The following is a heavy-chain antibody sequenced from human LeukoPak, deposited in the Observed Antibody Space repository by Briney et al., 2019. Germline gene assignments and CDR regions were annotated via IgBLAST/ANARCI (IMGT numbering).Heavy chain of an antibody. CDR1: GGSISSYY. CDR2: IYTSGST. D-gene: IGHD6-19*01. Sequence: SETLSLTCTVSGGSISSYYWSWIRQPAGKGLEWIGRIYTSGSTNYNPSPKSRVTMSVDTSKNQFSLKLSSVTAADTAVYYCAREGSSSGWYGHYYGMDVWGQGTTVTVSS. V-gene: IGHV4-4*07. CDR3: AREGSSSGWYGHYYGMDV. J-gene: IGHJ6*02.